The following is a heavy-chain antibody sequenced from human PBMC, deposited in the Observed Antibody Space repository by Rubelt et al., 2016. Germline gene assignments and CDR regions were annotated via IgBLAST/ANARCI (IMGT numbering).Heavy chain of an antibody. J-gene: IGHJ5*02. Sequence: VQLVESGGGLVKPGGSLRLSCAASGFTFTSYSMNWVRKAPGKGLEWISYISSSSTTIKYADSVKGRFTISRDNAKNSLYLQVNSMRAEDTAVYYCARGKAGAGTWKVDARGQGTLVTVSS. D-gene: IGHD6-19*01. CDR3: ARGKAGAGTWKVDA. CDR1: GFTFTSYS. V-gene: IGHV3-48*01. CDR2: ISSSSTTI.